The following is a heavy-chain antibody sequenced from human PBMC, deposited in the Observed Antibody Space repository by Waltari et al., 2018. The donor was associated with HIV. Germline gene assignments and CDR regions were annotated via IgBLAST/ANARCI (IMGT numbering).Heavy chain of an antibody. CDR1: GYTFVNFD. J-gene: IGHJ6*02. Sequence: QVHLVQSGPEVKRPGASVKISCKAYGYTFVNFDVNWVRHAAGQGPEWLGWRNPDSGNTGSADIGEDRVSTTRGVSTDTAYMGMSGLTPEDTAIYYCARNSSGKGSRYFYYGLDVWGQGTPVTV. CDR2: RNPDSGNT. CDR3: ARNSSGKGSRYFYYGLDV. D-gene: IGHD3-22*01. V-gene: IGHV1-8*02.